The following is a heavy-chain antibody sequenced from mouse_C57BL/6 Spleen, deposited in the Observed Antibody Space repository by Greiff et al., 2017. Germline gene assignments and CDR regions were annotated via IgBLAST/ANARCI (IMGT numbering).Heavy chain of an antibody. Sequence: VHVKQSGPELVKPGASVKMSCKASGYTFTDYNMHWVKQSHGKSLEWIGYINPNNGGTSYNQKFKGKATLTVNKSSSTAYMELRSLTSEDSAVYYCARDDGYYGFAYWGQGTLVTVSA. CDR3: ARDDGYYGFAY. V-gene: IGHV1-22*01. CDR2: INPNNGGT. CDR1: GYTFTDYN. J-gene: IGHJ3*01. D-gene: IGHD2-3*01.